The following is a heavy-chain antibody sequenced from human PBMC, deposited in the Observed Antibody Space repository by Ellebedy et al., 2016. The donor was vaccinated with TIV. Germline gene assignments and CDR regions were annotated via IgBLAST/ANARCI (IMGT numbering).Heavy chain of an antibody. V-gene: IGHV4-39*07. D-gene: IGHD3-22*01. Sequence: SETLSLXCNVSGGTISSTNYYWGWIRQSPEKGLEWIGSIYHSGSTYYNPSLKSRLTISLDTTKNQFSPRLNSVTAADTAVYYCARVRNYYDSSGYYWPYNWFDPWGQGTLVTVSS. CDR3: ARVRNYYDSSGYYWPYNWFDP. CDR2: IYHSGST. J-gene: IGHJ5*02. CDR1: GGTISSTNYY.